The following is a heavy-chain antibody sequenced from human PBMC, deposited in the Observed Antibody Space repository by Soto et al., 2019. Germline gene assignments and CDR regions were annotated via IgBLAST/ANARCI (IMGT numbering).Heavy chain of an antibody. CDR3: ASSAGGYYYYYGMDV. D-gene: IGHD6-13*01. CDR1: GGTFSSYA. V-gene: IGHV1-69*13. Sequence: SVKVSCKASGGTFSSYAISWVRQAPGQGLEWMGGIIPIFGTANYAQKFQGRVTITADESTSTAYMELSSLRSEDTAVYYCASSAGGYYYYYGMDVWGQGTTVTVSS. CDR2: IIPIFGTA. J-gene: IGHJ6*02.